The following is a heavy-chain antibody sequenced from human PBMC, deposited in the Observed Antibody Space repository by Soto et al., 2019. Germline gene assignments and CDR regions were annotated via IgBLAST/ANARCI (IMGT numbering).Heavy chain of an antibody. CDR1: GFAVNSDY. V-gene: IGHV3-53*01. D-gene: IGHD3-22*01. Sequence: EVQLVASGGGLIQPGGSLRLSCAASGFAVNSDYMSWVRQAPGKGLEWVSVLYGGGTTHYSDSVKGRFTISRDNSKNSVYLQMNSLRAEDTAVYYCARVVYFDRSAYGLWGQGTTVTVSS. J-gene: IGHJ6*02. CDR2: LYGGGTT. CDR3: ARVVYFDRSAYGL.